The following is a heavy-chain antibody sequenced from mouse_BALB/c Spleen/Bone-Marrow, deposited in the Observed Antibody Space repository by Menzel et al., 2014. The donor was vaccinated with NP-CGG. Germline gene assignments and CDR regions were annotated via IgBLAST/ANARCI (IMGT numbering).Heavy chain of an antibody. D-gene: IGHD4-1*01. CDR1: GFNIKDTY. CDR2: IDPANGNT. CDR3: ARWEYYAMDY. V-gene: IGHV14-3*02. J-gene: IGHJ4*01. Sequence: EVKLVESGAELVKPGASVKLSCTASGFNIKDTYMHWVKQRPEQGLEWIGRIDPANGNTKYDSKFQSKATITADTSSNTAYLQLSSLTSEDTAVYYCARWEYYAMDYWGQGTSVTVSS.